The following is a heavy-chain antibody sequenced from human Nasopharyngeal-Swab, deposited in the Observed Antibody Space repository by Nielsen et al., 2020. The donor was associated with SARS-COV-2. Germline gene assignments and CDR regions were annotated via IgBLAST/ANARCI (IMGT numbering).Heavy chain of an antibody. CDR2: IYHGEYT. CDR3: ATRDPQPV. V-gene: IGHV4/OR15-8*02. Sequence: SETLSLTCVVSGGSISNSQWWTWVRQPPGKGLEWIGEIYHGEYTNYNPSLKSRVTISADKSNNQFSLDLTSVTAADTAVYYCATRDPQPVWGQGTLATVSS. CDR1: GGSISNSQW. D-gene: IGHD2-2*01. J-gene: IGHJ4*02.